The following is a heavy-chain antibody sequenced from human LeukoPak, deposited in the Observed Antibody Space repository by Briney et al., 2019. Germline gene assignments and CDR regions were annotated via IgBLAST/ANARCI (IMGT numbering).Heavy chain of an antibody. V-gene: IGHV3-23*01. D-gene: IGHD3-3*01. CDR2: ISGSGGST. J-gene: IGHJ4*02. CDR1: GFTFSSYE. CDR3: AKERDPVLRFLEWLSGDFDY. Sequence: GGSLRLSCAASGFTFSSYEMNWVRQAPGKGLEWVSAISGSGGSTYYADSVKGRFTISRDNSKNTLYLQMNSLRAEDTAVYYCAKERDPVLRFLEWLSGDFDYWGQGTLVTVSS.